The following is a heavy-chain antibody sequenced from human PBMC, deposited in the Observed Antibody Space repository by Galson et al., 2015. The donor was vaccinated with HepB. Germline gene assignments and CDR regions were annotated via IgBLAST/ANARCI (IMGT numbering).Heavy chain of an antibody. V-gene: IGHV3-7*01. J-gene: IGHJ5*01. D-gene: IGHD2-2*01. Sequence: SLRLSCAASGFTFSSYSMTWVRQAPGKGLEWVASIKQDGSEKYYVDSVKGRFTISKDNAKNSQYLQMNSLRAEDTAVYYCARARYATSPPDSWGQGTLVTVSS. CDR1: GFTFSSYS. CDR2: IKQDGSEK. CDR3: ARARYATSPPDS.